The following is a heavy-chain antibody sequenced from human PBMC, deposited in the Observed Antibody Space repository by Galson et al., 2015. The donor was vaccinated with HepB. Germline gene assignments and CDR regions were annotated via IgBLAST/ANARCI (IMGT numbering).Heavy chain of an antibody. D-gene: IGHD2-21*02. CDR3: ARGDVAYCGGDCHSGAFDI. CDR2: INPSGGST. Sequence: VKVSCKASGYTFTSYYMHWVRQAPGQGLEWMGIINPSGGSTSYAQKFQGRVTMTRDTSTSTVYMELSSLRSEDTAVYYCARGDVAYCGGDCHSGAFDIWGQGTMVTVSS. J-gene: IGHJ3*02. CDR1: GYTFTSYY. V-gene: IGHV1-46*01.